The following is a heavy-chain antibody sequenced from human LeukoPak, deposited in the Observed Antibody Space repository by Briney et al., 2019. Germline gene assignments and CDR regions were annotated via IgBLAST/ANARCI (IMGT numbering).Heavy chain of an antibody. CDR2: LSASGGLT. Sequence: GGSLRLSCAASGFTFSSYAMSWVRQAPGKGLEWVSGLSASGGLTYYADSVKGRFTISRDNSKNTLYLQMNSLKTDDTAVYYCSRAGGYYFDYWGQGALVTVSS. V-gene: IGHV3-23*01. J-gene: IGHJ4*02. CDR1: GFTFSSYA. D-gene: IGHD3-22*01. CDR3: SRAGGYYFDY.